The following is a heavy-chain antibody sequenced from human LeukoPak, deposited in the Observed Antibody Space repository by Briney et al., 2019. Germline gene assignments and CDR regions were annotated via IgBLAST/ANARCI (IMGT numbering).Heavy chain of an antibody. V-gene: IGHV1-2*02. CDR3: ARESQEGYYYDNSGMDV. D-gene: IGHD3-22*01. CDR2: INPNRGGT. J-gene: IGHJ6*04. Sequence: AAVKVSCKASGYTFTGYYMHWVRQAPGQGREWMGWINPNRGGTNYAQKFQGRVTMTRDRSISKAYVELRRQRVDDTAVYYCARESQEGYYYDNSGMDVWGKGTTVTVSS. CDR1: GYTFTGYY.